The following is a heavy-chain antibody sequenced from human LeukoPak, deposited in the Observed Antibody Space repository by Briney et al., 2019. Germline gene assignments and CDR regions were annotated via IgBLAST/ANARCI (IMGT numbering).Heavy chain of an antibody. CDR2: ISGRGGST. CDR3: AKGYYDILTDYFHNWFNP. V-gene: IGHV3-23*01. Sequence: PGGSLRLSCAASGFTFSSYAVSWVRQAPGVGLEWVSTISGRGGSTFHADSVKGRFTISRDNSKNTLYLQMNSLRADDTAVYYCAKGYYDILTDYFHNWFNPWGQGTLVIVSS. D-gene: IGHD3-9*01. J-gene: IGHJ5*02. CDR1: GFTFSSYA.